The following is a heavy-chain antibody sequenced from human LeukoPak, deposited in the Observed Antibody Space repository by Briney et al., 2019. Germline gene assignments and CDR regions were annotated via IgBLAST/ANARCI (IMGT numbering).Heavy chain of an antibody. CDR2: INPNSGGT. J-gene: IGHJ5*02. D-gene: IGHD3-10*01. CDR1: GYTFTGYY. Sequence: ASVKVSCKASGYTFTGYYMHWVRQAPGQGLEWMGWINPNSGGTNYAQKFQGRVTMTRDTSISTAYMELSRLRSDDTAVYYCARVPETYYYGSGSVCWFDPWGQGTLVTVSS. CDR3: ARVPETYYYGSGSVCWFDP. V-gene: IGHV1-2*02.